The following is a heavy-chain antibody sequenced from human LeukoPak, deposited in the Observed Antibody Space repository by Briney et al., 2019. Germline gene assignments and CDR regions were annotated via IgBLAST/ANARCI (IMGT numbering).Heavy chain of an antibody. CDR3: AVVTSSSIS. CDR1: GFTFSNYD. V-gene: IGHV3-13*01. CDR2: IGSAGDI. J-gene: IGHJ5*02. D-gene: IGHD2-21*02. Sequence: PGGSLRLSCAASGFTFSNYDMHWVRQATGKGREWGSAIGSAGDIYYLGSVKARFTISRENAKNSLYLQMNSLRPGDTALYYCAVVTSSSISWGQGTQVTVSS.